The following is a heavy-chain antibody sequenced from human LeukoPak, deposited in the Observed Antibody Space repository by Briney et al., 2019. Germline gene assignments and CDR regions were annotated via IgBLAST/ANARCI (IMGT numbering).Heavy chain of an antibody. D-gene: IGHD2-21*01. V-gene: IGHV3-66*01. CDR1: GFTVSSNF. Sequence: GGSLRLSCAASGFTVSSNFMSWVRQAPGKGLEWVSLIYGDGSTNYADSVRGRFTLSRDNSKNTLYLQMNSLKSDDTAVYYCATHIPWDIWGQGTMVTVSS. CDR3: ATHIPWDI. CDR2: IYGDGST. J-gene: IGHJ3*02.